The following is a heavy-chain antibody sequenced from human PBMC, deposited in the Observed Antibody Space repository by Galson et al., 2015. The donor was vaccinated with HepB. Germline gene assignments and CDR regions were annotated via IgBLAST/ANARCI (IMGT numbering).Heavy chain of an antibody. CDR3: ARRIGEIAVAGTSHFDY. D-gene: IGHD6-19*01. V-gene: IGHV5-10-1*01. CDR2: IDPSDSYT. Sequence: QSGAEVKKPGESLRISCKGSGYSFTSYWISWVRQMPGKGLEWMGRIDPSDSYTNYSPSFQGHVTISADKSISTAYLQWSSLKASDTAMYYCARRIGEIAVAGTSHFDYWGQGTLVTVSS. CDR1: GYSFTSYW. J-gene: IGHJ4*02.